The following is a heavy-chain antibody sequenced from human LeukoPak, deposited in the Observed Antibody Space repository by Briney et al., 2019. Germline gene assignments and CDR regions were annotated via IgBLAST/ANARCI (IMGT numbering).Heavy chain of an antibody. V-gene: IGHV4-39*01. CDR3: ARLPLGGGYYGSGSYLDV. Sequence: PSETLSLTCTVSGGSISSSSYYWGWIRQPPGKGLEWIGSIYYSGSTYYNPSLKSRVTISVDMSKNQFSLKLSSVTAADTAVYYCARLPLGGGYYGSGSYLDVWGKGTTVTVSS. CDR1: GGSISSSSYY. J-gene: IGHJ6*04. D-gene: IGHD3-10*01. CDR2: IYYSGST.